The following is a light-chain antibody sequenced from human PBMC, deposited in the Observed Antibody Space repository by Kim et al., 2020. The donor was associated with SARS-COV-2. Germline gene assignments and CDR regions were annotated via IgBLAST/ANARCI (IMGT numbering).Light chain of an antibody. CDR2: GAS. V-gene: IGKV1-27*01. J-gene: IGKJ1*01. CDR3: QKYNSAPRT. Sequence: AFVGDRVTIACRASQDVSNYLAWYQVKPGRVPRLLIYGASTLQSGVPSRFSGGGSGTDFTLTISNLQPEDVATYYCQKYNSAPRTFGQGTKVDIK. CDR1: QDVSNY.